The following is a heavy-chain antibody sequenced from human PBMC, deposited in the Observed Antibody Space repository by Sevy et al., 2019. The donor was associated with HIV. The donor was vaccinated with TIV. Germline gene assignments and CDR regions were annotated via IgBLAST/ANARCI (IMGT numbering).Heavy chain of an antibody. D-gene: IGHD6-13*01. CDR1: GFTFSSYG. V-gene: IGHV3-33*01. CDR3: ARDQHHVGWPLDY. J-gene: IGHJ4*02. CDR2: IWYDGNNQ. Sequence: GGSLRLSCAASGFTFSSYGMHWVRQAPGKGLEWVAVIWYDGNNQYYADSVKGRFTISIDNSKNTLYLQMNSLRPEDTAVYYCARDQHHVGWPLDYWGQGTLVTVSS.